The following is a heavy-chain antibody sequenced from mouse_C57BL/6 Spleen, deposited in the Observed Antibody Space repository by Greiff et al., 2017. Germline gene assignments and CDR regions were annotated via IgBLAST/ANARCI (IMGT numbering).Heavy chain of an antibody. CDR2: IVPSDSYT. CDR1: GYTFTSYW. V-gene: IGHV1-69*01. CDR3: TRYGNYDARYYFDY. D-gene: IGHD2-1*01. Sequence: QVQLQQPGAELVMPGASVKLSCKASGYTFTSYWMHWVKQRPGQGLEWIGEIVPSDSYTNYNQKFKGKSTLTVDKSSSTAYMQLSSLTSEDSAVYYCTRYGNYDARYYFDYWGQGTTLTVSS. J-gene: IGHJ2*01.